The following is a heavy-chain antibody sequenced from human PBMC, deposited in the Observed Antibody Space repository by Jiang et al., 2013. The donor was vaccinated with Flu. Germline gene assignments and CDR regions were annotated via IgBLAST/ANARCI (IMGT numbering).Heavy chain of an antibody. J-gene: IGHJ6*02. CDR1: NNAA. V-gene: IGHV6-1*01. CDR2: TYYRSKWYS. Sequence: NNAAWNWIRQSPSRGLEWLGRTYYRSKWYSDYAIFVKSRITINPDTSKNQFSLQLNSVTPEDAAVYFCARDFRAVAGTGYDYYGMDVWGQGTTVTVSS. D-gene: IGHD6-19*01. CDR3: ARDFRAVAGTGYDYYGMDV.